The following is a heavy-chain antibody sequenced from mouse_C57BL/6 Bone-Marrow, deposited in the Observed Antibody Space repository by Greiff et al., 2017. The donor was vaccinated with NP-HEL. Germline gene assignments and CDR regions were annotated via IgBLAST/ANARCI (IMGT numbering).Heavy chain of an antibody. CDR2: ISYSGST. CDR3: ARGGLRRPYAMDY. J-gene: IGHJ4*01. D-gene: IGHD2-4*01. CDR1: GYSITSDY. V-gene: IGHV3-8*01. Sequence: EVKLMESGPGLAKPSQTLSLTCSVTGYSITSDYWNWIRKFPGNKLEYMGYISYSGSTYYNPSLKSRISITRDTSKNQYYLQLNSVTTEDTATYNCARGGLRRPYAMDYWGQGTSVTVSS.